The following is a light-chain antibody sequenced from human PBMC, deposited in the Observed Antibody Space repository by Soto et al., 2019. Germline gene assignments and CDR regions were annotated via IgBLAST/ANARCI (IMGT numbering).Light chain of an antibody. Sequence: QSALTQPASVSGSPGQSITISCSGTSSDIGGYKYVSWYQQHPGKAPKLIIYEVSNRPSGVSNRFSASKSDNTASLTISGLQAEDEADYYCSSYTSDSTRVFGGGTKVTVL. J-gene: IGLJ3*02. CDR1: SSDIGGYKY. CDR2: EVS. V-gene: IGLV2-14*01. CDR3: SSYTSDSTRV.